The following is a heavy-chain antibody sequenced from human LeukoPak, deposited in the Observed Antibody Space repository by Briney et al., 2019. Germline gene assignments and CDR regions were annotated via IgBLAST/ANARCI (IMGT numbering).Heavy chain of an antibody. D-gene: IGHD6-13*01. V-gene: IGHV3-7*04. CDR1: GFTFSSYW. CDR3: ARAFSSPNWFAP. Sequence: GGSLRVSCAAPGFTFSSYWMNWVRQAPGKGLEWVANIKEDGSAKYYVDSLKGRFTISRDNAKNSLYLQMNSLRAEDTAVYYCARAFSSPNWFAPWGQGTLVTVSS. J-gene: IGHJ5*02. CDR2: IKEDGSAK.